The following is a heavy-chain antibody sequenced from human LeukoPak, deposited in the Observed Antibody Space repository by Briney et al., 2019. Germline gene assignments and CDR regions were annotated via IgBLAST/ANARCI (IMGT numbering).Heavy chain of an antibody. CDR1: GGSISSSSYY. CDR2: IYFSGRT. Sequence: SETLSLTCNVSGGSISSSSYYWGWIRQPPGKGLEWIGSIYFSGRTYYNMSLKSRVTISIDTSKNQFSLKVNSVTAADTAVYYCATSIAVAGIFDYWGQGTLVTVSS. V-gene: IGHV4-39*07. CDR3: ATSIAVAGIFDY. D-gene: IGHD6-19*01. J-gene: IGHJ4*02.